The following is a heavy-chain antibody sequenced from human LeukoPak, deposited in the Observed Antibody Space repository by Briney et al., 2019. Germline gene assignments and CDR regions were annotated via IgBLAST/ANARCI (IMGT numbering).Heavy chain of an antibody. Sequence: GASVKVSCXASGYTFTGYYMHWVRQAPGQGLEWMGWINPNSGGTNYAQKFQGRVTMTRDTSISTAYMELSRLRSDDTAVYYCARERNSSSSSADAFDIWGQGTMVTVSS. CDR2: INPNSGGT. J-gene: IGHJ3*02. CDR3: ARERNSSSSSADAFDI. D-gene: IGHD6-6*01. V-gene: IGHV1-2*02. CDR1: GYTFTGYY.